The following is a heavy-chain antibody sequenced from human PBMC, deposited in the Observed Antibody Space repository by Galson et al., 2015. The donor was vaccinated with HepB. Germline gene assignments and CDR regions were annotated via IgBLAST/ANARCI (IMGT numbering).Heavy chain of an antibody. Sequence: SLRLSCAASGFTFSNYEMNWVRKAPARGLEWVSYISSSGSSLYYRDSVKGRFTISRDNSKNSLFLQMSSLRVEDTAVYYCARWTRITAGGTIYYYDVWGQGTTVTVSS. CDR3: ARWTRITAGGTIYYYDV. CDR2: ISSSGSSL. V-gene: IGHV3-48*03. D-gene: IGHD3-22*01. CDR1: GFTFSNYE. J-gene: IGHJ6*02.